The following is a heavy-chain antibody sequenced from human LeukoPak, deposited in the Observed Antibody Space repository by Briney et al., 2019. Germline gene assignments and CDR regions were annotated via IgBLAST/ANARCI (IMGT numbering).Heavy chain of an antibody. CDR1: GFTFSSYA. CDR2: ISYDGSNK. J-gene: IGHJ4*02. Sequence: PGGSLRLSCAASGFTFSSYAMHWVRQAPGKGLEWVAVISYDGSNKYYADSVKGRFTISRDNSKNTLYLQMNSLRAEDTAVYYCARDFGGTTVTTGGHQYYFDYWGQGTLVTVSS. D-gene: IGHD4-17*01. CDR3: ARDFGGTTVTTGGHQYYFDY. V-gene: IGHV3-30*04.